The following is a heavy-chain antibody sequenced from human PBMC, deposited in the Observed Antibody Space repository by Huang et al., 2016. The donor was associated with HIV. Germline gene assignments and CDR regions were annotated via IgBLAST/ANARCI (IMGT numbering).Heavy chain of an antibody. J-gene: IGHJ4*02. D-gene: IGHD2-8*01. CDR1: GFAFSQYA. CDR3: VIMDDYFDY. V-gene: IGHV3-9*01. Sequence: EVQLVESGGGLVQPGWSLRLSCAASGFAFSQYAVHWVRQSPGKGMGWVSGMGGDSGDIAYAASVRGRFVISRDNAKKSLYLKMNGLRFEDTALYFCVIMDDYFDYWGQGVLVGVSS. CDR2: MGGDSGDI.